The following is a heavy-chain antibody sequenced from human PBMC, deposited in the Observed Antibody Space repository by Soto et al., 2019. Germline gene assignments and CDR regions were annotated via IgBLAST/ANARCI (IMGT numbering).Heavy chain of an antibody. J-gene: IGHJ6*02. D-gene: IGHD2-15*01. CDR1: GYTFTSYD. CDR3: ARYPATRPPYCYYYGMDV. CDR2: MNPNSGNT. V-gene: IGHV1-8*01. Sequence: ASVKVSCKASGYTFTSYDINWVRQATGQGLEWMGWMNPNSGNTGYAQKFQGRVTMTRNTYISTAYMELSSLRSEDTAVYYCARYPATRPPYCYYYGMDVWGQGTTVTVSS.